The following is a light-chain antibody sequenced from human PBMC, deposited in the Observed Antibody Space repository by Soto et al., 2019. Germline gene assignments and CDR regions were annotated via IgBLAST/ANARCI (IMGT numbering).Light chain of an antibody. CDR1: QSVSSY. CDR2: DAS. V-gene: IGKV3-11*01. CDR3: QQRSNWQT. Sequence: EIVLTQSPATLSLSPGERATLSCRASQSVSSYLAWYQQKPGQAPRLLIYDASNRATGIPARFSGSGSATDFTLTISSLEPEDFAVYYCQQRSNWQTFGQGTKVEIK. J-gene: IGKJ1*01.